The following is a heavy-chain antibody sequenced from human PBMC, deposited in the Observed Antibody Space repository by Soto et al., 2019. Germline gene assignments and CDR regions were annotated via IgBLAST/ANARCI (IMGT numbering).Heavy chain of an antibody. CDR1: GSTFTSYA. V-gene: IGHV1-3*01. J-gene: IGHJ4*02. CDR3: ARAHNWNYLSACDY. CDR2: INAGNGNT. D-gene: IGHD1-7*01. Sequence: ASVKVSCKASGSTFTSYAMHWVRQAPGQRLEWMGWINAGNGNTKYSQKFQGRVTITRDTSASTAYMELSSLRSEDMAVYYCARAHNWNYLSACDYWGQGTLVTVSS.